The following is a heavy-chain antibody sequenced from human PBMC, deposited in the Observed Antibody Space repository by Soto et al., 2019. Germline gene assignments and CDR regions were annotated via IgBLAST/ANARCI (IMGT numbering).Heavy chain of an antibody. V-gene: IGHV3-23*01. CDR3: AKAAYSSGWYLPG. CDR2: ISGSGGST. J-gene: IGHJ6*02. D-gene: IGHD6-19*01. CDR1: GFTFSSYS. Sequence: GGSLRLSCAASGFTFSSYSISWVRQAPGKGLEWVSAISGSGGSTYYADSVKGRFTISRDNSKNTLYLQMNSLRAEDTAVYYCAKAAYSSGWYLPGWGQGTTVTVSS.